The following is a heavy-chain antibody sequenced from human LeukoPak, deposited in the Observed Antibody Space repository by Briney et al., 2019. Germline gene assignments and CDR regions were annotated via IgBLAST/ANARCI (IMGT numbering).Heavy chain of an antibody. V-gene: IGHV4-39*01. D-gene: IGHD3-9*01. CDR3: ARHPVLRYLGT. Sequence: WVRQPPGKGLEWIGSIYYSGSTYYNPSLKSRVTISVDTSKNQFSLKLSSVSAADTAVYYCARHPVLRYLGTWGQGTLVTVSS. J-gene: IGHJ4*02. CDR2: IYYSGST.